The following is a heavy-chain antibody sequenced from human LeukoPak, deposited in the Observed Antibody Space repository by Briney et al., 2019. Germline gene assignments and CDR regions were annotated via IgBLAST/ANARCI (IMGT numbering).Heavy chain of an antibody. V-gene: IGHV1-2*02. J-gene: IGHJ4*02. CDR1: GGTFSSHV. Sequence: ASVKVSCKASGGTFSSHVFSWVRQAPGQGLEWMGWIETNSGGTHYAQKFQGRVTMTRDTSITTAYMELSRLTSDDTAVYYCARDQRGTIDYWGQETLVTVSS. CDR2: IETNSGGT. CDR3: ARDQRGTIDY. D-gene: IGHD1-7*01.